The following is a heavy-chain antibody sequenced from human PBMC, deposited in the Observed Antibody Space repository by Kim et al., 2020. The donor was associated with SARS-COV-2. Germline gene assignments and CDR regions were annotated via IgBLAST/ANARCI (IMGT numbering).Heavy chain of an antibody. CDR3: AREYYYDSSLDY. V-gene: IGHV1-2*02. D-gene: IGHD3-22*01. Sequence: NYAQKFQGRVTMTRDTSISTAYMELSRLRSDDTAVYYCAREYYYDSSLDYWGQGTLVTVSS. J-gene: IGHJ4*02.